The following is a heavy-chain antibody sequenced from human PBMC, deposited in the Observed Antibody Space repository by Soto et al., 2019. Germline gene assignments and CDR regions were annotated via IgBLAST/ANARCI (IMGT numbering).Heavy chain of an antibody. J-gene: IGHJ4*02. CDR3: ARDRCSSTSCFFDY. CDR1: GFTFSSYW. CDR2: IKQDGSDK. D-gene: IGHD2-2*01. V-gene: IGHV3-7*03. Sequence: EVQLVESGGDLVQPGGSLRLSCAASGFTFSSYWMGWVRQAPGKGLEWVANIKQDGSDKYYVDSVKGRFTNSRDNTKNSLYLQMNSLRAEDTAVYYCARDRCSSTSCFFDYWGQGAVVTVSS.